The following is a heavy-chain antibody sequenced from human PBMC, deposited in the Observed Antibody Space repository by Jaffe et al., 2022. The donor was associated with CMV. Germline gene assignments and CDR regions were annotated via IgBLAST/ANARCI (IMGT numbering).Heavy chain of an antibody. Sequence: EVQLVESGGGLVQPGGSLKLSCAASGFTFSGSAMHWVRQASGKGLEWVGRIRSKANSYATAYAASVKGRFTISRDDSKNTAYLQMNSLKTEDTAVYYCTTLIAARVMTQDDYWGQGTLVTVSS. CDR3: TTLIAARVMTQDDY. D-gene: IGHD2-15*01. V-gene: IGHV3-73*01. CDR1: GFTFSGSA. J-gene: IGHJ4*02. CDR2: IRSKANSYAT.